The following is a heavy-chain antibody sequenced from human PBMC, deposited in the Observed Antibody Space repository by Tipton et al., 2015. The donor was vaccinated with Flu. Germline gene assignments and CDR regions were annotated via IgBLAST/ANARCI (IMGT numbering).Heavy chain of an antibody. CDR2: FHISGNT. CDR1: SASINSDRDY. Sequence: TLSLTCSVSSASINSDRDYWTWVRQPAGRGLEWIGRFHISGNTDYNPSLKSRVTIAADTSKNQFSLQLNSVTAADTAVYYCARGRPLGYWGQGTLVTVSS. D-gene: IGHD6-6*01. J-gene: IGHJ4*02. CDR3: ARGRPLGY. V-gene: IGHV4-61*02.